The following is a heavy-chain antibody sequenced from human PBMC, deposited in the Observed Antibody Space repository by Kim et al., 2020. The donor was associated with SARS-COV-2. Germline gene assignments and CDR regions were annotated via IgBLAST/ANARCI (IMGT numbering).Heavy chain of an antibody. V-gene: IGHV5-51*01. CDR1: GYSFTSYW. J-gene: IGHJ6*02. CDR2: IYPGDSDT. CDR3: ARGPPGWYYYYGMDV. Sequence: GESLKISCKGSGYSFTSYWIGWVRQMPGKGLEWMGIIYPGDSDTRYSPSFQGQVTISADKSISTAYLQWSSLKASDTAMYYCARGPPGWYYYYGMDVWGQGTTVTVSS.